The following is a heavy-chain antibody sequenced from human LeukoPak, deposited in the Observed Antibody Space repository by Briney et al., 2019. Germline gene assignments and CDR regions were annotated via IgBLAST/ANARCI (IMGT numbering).Heavy chain of an antibody. CDR3: ARQPPSSPYQLLGYFDY. CDR2: IYTSGST. D-gene: IGHD2-2*01. J-gene: IGHJ4*02. CDR1: GGSISSGSYY. Sequence: SQTLSLTCTVSGGSISSGSYYWSWIRQPAGKGLEWIGRIYTSGSTNYNPSLKSRVTISVDTSKNQFSLKLSSVTAADTAVYYCARQPPSSPYQLLGYFDYWGQGTLVTVSS. V-gene: IGHV4-61*02.